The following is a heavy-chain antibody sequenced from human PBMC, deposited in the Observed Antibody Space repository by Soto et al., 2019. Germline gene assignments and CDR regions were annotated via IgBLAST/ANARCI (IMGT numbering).Heavy chain of an antibody. CDR3: AKVTALWVAAALQWFDY. CDR2: ISGSGGST. Sequence: GGALRNSFSGSGVILSTYGISWGRPGPGEGLECVSAISGSGGSTYYADSVKGRFTISRDNSKNTLYLQMNSLRAEDTAVYYCAKVTALWVAAALQWFDYWGQGTLVTVSS. V-gene: IGHV3-23*01. D-gene: IGHD6-13*01. CDR1: GVILSTYG. J-gene: IGHJ4*02.